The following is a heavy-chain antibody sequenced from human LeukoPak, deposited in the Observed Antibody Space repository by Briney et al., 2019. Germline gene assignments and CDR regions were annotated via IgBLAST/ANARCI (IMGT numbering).Heavy chain of an antibody. CDR3: ARSAYYYDSSGYYSVYYFDY. J-gene: IGHJ4*02. CDR1: SGSISSGGYY. D-gene: IGHD3-22*01. CDR2: IYYSGST. V-gene: IGHV4-31*03. Sequence: PSETLSLTCTVSSGSISSGGYYWSWIRQHPGKGLEWIGYIYYSGSTYYNPSLKSRVTISVDTSKNQFSLKLSSVTAADTAVYYCARSAYYYDSSGYYSVYYFDYWGQGTLVTVSS.